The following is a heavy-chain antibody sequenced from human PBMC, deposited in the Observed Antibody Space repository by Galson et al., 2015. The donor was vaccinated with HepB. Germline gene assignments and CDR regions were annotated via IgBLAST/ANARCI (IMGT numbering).Heavy chain of an antibody. V-gene: IGHV3-30*03. CDR2: ISYDGSNK. J-gene: IGHJ6*02. Sequence: SLRLSCAASGFTFSSYGMHWVRQAPGKGLEWVAVISYDGSNKYYADSVKGRFTISRDNSKNTLYLQMNSLRAEDTAVYYCARDGLKEWFGELLSRYYYYGMDVWGQGTTVTVSS. CDR3: ARDGLKEWFGELLSRYYYYGMDV. D-gene: IGHD3-10*01. CDR1: GFTFSSYG.